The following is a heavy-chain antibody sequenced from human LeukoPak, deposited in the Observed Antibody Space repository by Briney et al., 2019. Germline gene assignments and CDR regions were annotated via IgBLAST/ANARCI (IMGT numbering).Heavy chain of an antibody. V-gene: IGHV1-18*01. CDR2: ISAYNGNT. D-gene: IGHD3-3*01. CDR1: VYTFTIYG. CDR3: ARVVLAPYYDFWSGPGYFDY. J-gene: IGHJ4*02. Sequence: ASVTVSYKASVYTFTIYGISWVRQAPGQGLGWTGWISAYNGNTSYAQTLQGRVTMTTDTSTSTAYMELRSLRSDDTAVYYCARVVLAPYYDFWSGPGYFDYWGQGTLVTVSS.